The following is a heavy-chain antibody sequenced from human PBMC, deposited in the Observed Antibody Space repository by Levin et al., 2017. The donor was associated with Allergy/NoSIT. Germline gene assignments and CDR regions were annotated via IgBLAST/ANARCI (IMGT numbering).Heavy chain of an antibody. CDR3: AQPGWGSGSPHSYAFDI. V-gene: IGHV1-8*01. D-gene: IGHD1-26*01. Sequence: ASVKVSCKASGYTFTSYDINWVRQATGQGLEWMGWMNPNSGNTGYAQKFQGRVTMTRNTSISTAYMELSSLRSEDTAVYYCAQPGWGSGSPHSYAFDIWGQGTMVTVSS. CDR2: MNPNSGNT. J-gene: IGHJ3*02. CDR1: GYTFTSYD.